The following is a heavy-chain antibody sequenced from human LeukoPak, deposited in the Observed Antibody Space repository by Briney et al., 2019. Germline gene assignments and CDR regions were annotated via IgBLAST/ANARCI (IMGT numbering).Heavy chain of an antibody. Sequence: GGSLRLSCAASGFTFSSYAMSWFRQTPGKGLEWFSGITASGGSTYHADSVKGRFTISRDNSINTLNLQMNNLRAEDTAIYYCAKGLGFWSGYYTPFDYWGQGSSVTVSS. CDR3: AKGLGFWSGYYTPFDY. V-gene: IGHV3-23*01. CDR2: ITASGGST. D-gene: IGHD3-3*01. CDR1: GFTFSSYA. J-gene: IGHJ4*02.